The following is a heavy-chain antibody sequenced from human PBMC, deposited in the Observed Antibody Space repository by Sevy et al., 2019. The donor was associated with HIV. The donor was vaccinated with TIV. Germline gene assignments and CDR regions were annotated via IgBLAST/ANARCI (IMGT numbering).Heavy chain of an antibody. CDR2: IYYSGST. CDR1: GGSISSSSYY. J-gene: IGHJ3*02. CDR3: ARRGGGSYYVRAFDI. D-gene: IGHD1-26*01. V-gene: IGHV4-39*01. Sequence: SETLSLTCTVSGGSISSSSYYWGWIRQPPGKGLEWIGSIYYSGSTYYNPSLKSRVTISVDTSKNQFSLKLSSVTAADMAVYYCARRGGGSYYVRAFDIWGQGTMVTVSS.